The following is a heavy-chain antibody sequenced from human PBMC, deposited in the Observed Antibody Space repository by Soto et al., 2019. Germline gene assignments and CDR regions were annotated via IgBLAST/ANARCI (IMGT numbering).Heavy chain of an antibody. V-gene: IGHV4-39*01. CDR1: GGSISSSSYY. CDR2: IYYSGST. Sequence: SETLSLTCTVSGGSISSSSYYWGWIRQPPGKGLEWIGSIYYSGSTYYNPSLKSRVTISVDTSKNQFSLKLSSVTAADTAVYYCARSPFLRFLGWLLSLDWFAPWGQGTLVPVSS. J-gene: IGHJ5*02. CDR3: ARSPFLRFLGWLLSLDWFAP. D-gene: IGHD3-3*01.